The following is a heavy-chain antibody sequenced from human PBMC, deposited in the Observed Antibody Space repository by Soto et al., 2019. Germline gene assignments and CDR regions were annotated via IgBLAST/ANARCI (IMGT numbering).Heavy chain of an antibody. CDR1: GFTFSTYW. V-gene: IGHV3-74*01. CDR2: INSDGSST. CDR3: ARADDCSSPSCYRWFDP. J-gene: IGHJ5*02. Sequence: GSLRLSCAASGFTFSTYWMHWVRQAPGKGLVWVSRINSDGSSTTYADSVKGRFTISRDNAKNTLYLQMNSLRAEDTAVYYCARADDCSSPSCYRWFDPWGQGTLVTVSS. D-gene: IGHD2-2*02.